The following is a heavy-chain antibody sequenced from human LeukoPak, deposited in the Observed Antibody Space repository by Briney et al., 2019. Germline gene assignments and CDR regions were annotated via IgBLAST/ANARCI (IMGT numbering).Heavy chain of an antibody. V-gene: IGHV3-33*01. CDR3: ARGSGSYYDHLDY. D-gene: IGHD3-10*01. CDR1: GFTFSGYA. Sequence: GKSLRLSCAAFGFTFSGYAMHWVRQAPGKGLEWVALIWYDGSNKYYADSVKGRFTISRDNSKNTLYLQMNSLRAEDTAVYYCARGSGSYYDHLDYWGQGTLVTVSS. CDR2: IWYDGSNK. J-gene: IGHJ4*02.